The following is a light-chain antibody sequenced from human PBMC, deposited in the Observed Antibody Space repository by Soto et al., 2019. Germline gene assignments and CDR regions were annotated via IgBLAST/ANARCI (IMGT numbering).Light chain of an antibody. CDR3: HDYADSPGS. CDR2: RVS. Sequence: EIVLTQSPGTLSLSPGDRATLSCRASQAFNTYLAWYQQKPGQAPRLLIYRVSSRATDIPDRFSGSGSGTDFTLTISRLEPEDFAVYYCHDYADSPGSFGPGTKVDIK. CDR1: QAFNTY. V-gene: IGKV3-20*01. J-gene: IGKJ3*01.